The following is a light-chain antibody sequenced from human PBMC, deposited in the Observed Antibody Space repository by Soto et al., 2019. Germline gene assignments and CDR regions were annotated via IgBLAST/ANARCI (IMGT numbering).Light chain of an antibody. CDR3: QSYDSSLSSHVV. J-gene: IGLJ2*01. Sequence: QSVLTQPPSVSGAPGQRVTISCTGSSSNIGAGYDVHWYQQLPGTATKLLIYANINRPSGVPDRFSGSKSGTSASLAITELQAEDEADYYCQSYDSSLSSHVVFGGGTKVTVL. V-gene: IGLV1-40*01. CDR1: SSNIGAGYD. CDR2: ANI.